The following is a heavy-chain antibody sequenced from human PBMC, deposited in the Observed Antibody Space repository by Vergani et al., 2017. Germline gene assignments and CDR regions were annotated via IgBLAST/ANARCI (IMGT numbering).Heavy chain of an antibody. CDR3: TRAIVGATLSLDY. CDR1: GFTFGDYA. Sequence: EVQLVESGGGLVKPGGSLRLSCTASGFTFGDYAMNWVRQAPGKGLEWVGFIRSKAYGGTTEYAASVKGRFTISRDDSTSIAYLQMNSLKTEDTAVYYCTRAIVGATLSLDYWGQGTLVTVSS. J-gene: IGHJ4*02. CDR2: IRSKAYGGTT. V-gene: IGHV3-49*04. D-gene: IGHD1-26*01.